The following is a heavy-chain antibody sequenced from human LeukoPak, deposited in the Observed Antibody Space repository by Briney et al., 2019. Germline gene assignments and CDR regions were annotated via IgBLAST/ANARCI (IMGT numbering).Heavy chain of an antibody. J-gene: IGHJ2*01. CDR3: VRVGSRGYPPRPVWYFDL. D-gene: IGHD3-22*01. Sequence: PSQTLSLTCTVSGGSIGNFFWSWIRQSPGRGLESIAYVYYSGSTNYNPSLGGRATISVDTSKNQFFLKLKSVTAADTAVYYCVRVGSRGYPPRPVWYFDLWGRGTLVTVSS. V-gene: IGHV4-59*01. CDR1: GGSIGNFF. CDR2: VYYSGST.